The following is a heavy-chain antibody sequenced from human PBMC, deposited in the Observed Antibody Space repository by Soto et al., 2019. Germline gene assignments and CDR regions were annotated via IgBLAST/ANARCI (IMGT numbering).Heavy chain of an antibody. CDR3: SRGSGLNDGSDL. Sequence: QVHLVQSGAEVKSPGASVKISYKTSGYTFTNYGITWVRQAPGQGLEWVGWVNGDSGNTNYAPKMEGRVTMTTDASTSTADIELRSLRSDDTAVYYCSRGSGLNDGSDLWGQGTVVTV. V-gene: IGHV1-18*01. J-gene: IGHJ3*01. CDR2: VNGDSGNT. CDR1: GYTFTNYG.